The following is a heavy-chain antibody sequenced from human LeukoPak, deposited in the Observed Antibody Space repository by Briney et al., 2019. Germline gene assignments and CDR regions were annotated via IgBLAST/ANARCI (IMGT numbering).Heavy chain of an antibody. CDR1: GLNFKSYA. D-gene: IGHD6-6*01. CDR2: LSHDGGSE. J-gene: IGHJ3*02. Sequence: PGGSLRLSCVASGLNFKSYAVHWVRQAPGKGLHWVAGLSHDGGSEYYAGSVRGRFSISTDNSKSTVYLQMNTLRPEDTAVYYCARVRYSSSSVHGAFDIWGQGTMVTVSS. V-gene: IGHV3-30*01. CDR3: ARVRYSSSSVHGAFDI.